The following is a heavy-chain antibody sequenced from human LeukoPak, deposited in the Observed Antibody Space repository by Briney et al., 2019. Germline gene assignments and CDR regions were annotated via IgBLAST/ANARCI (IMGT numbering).Heavy chain of an antibody. J-gene: IGHJ6*02. D-gene: IGHD1-26*01. V-gene: IGHV4-4*02. Sequence: SETLSLTCAVSGGSISSNNWWWSWVRQPPGKGLEWIGEIYHSGSTNYNPSLKSRVTISVDTSKNQFSLKLSSVTAADTAVYYCARYTRGRNGMDVWGQGTTVTVSS. CDR3: ARYTRGRNGMDV. CDR1: GGSISSNNW. CDR2: IYHSGST.